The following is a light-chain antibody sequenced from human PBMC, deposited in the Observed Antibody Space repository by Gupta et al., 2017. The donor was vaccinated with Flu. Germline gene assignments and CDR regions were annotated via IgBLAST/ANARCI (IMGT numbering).Light chain of an antibody. CDR1: SSDVGVYDY. CDR2: GVT. Sequence: SALTQPASVSGSPGQSITISCTGTSSDVGVYDYVSWYQQQPGKAPKLMICGVTNRPAGVSNRFSGSKSGNTASLTISGLQAEDEADYYCSSYTTRSTWLFGGGTRLTVL. CDR3: SSYTTRSTWL. V-gene: IGLV2-14*01. J-gene: IGLJ2*01.